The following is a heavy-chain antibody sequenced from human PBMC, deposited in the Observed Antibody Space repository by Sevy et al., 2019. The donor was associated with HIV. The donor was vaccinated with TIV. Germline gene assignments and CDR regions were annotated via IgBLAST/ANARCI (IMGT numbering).Heavy chain of an antibody. CDR3: ARDQAGNDFRSGYGGYYYYYGMDV. Sequence: ASVKVSCKASGYTFTSYGISWVRQAPGQGLEWMGWISAYNGNTNYAQKLQGRVTMTTDTSTSTAYMELRSLRSDDTAVYYCARDQAGNDFRSGYGGYYYYYGMDVWGQGTTVTVSS. CDR2: ISAYNGNT. J-gene: IGHJ6*02. V-gene: IGHV1-18*04. CDR1: GYTFTSYG. D-gene: IGHD3-3*01.